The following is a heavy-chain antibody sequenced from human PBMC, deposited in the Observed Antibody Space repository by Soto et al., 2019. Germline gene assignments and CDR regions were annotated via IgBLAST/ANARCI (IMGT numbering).Heavy chain of an antibody. CDR3: ASWRSYSGSYCFDY. CDR2: VIPMYDSV. J-gene: IGHJ4*02. V-gene: IGHV1-69*06. CDR1: GGSFNTYT. Sequence: QVQLVQSGAEVKKPGSSVKVSCEASGGSFNTYTINWVRQAPGRGLEWMGQVIPMYDSVNYAESFQGRVTITADKSTRIAYMELSSLRSEDRALYFCASWRSYSGSYCFDYWGQGTLVIVSS. D-gene: IGHD1-26*01.